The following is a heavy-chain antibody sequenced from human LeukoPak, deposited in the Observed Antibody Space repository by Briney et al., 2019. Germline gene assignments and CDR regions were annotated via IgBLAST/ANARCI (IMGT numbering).Heavy chain of an antibody. CDR1: GGSISSSSYY. J-gene: IGHJ3*02. V-gene: IGHV4-39*07. Sequence: PSETLSLTCTVSGGSISSSSYYWGWIRQPPGMGLEWIRSGYYTGNTYYKSSLKSRVTISVDTSKNQFSLKLTSVTAADTAVYYCARKWEPLGAFDIWGQGTMVTVSS. CDR3: ARKWEPLGAFDI. CDR2: GYYTGNT. D-gene: IGHD1-26*01.